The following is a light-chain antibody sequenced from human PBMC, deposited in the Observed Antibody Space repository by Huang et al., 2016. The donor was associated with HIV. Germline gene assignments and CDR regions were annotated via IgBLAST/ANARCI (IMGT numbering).Light chain of an antibody. J-gene: IGKJ4*01. Sequence: DIQMTQSPSSLSASVGDRVTITCRASQGISTSLSWFQQRPGKAPKSLIYAASSLHSGVPSKFTGSGSGTGFTLTISSLQPEDSATYYCQQYNDYPLTFGGGTKVEIK. CDR2: AAS. CDR3: QQYNDYPLT. V-gene: IGKV1-16*02. CDR1: QGISTS.